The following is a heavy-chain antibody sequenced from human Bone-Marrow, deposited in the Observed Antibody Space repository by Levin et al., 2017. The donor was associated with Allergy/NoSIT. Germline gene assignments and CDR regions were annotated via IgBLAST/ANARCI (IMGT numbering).Heavy chain of an antibody. D-gene: IGHD3-22*01. Sequence: HTGGSLRLSCAASGFAFRSYAIHWVRQAPGRGLQWVAGISYDGSRQFFADSVKGRFTISRDNYKSTVFLQMNSLRGEDTAMYFCARFNYYDGSGPLYAFDIWGLGTMVTVSS. V-gene: IGHV3-30*04. CDR1: GFAFRSYA. J-gene: IGHJ3*02. CDR2: ISYDGSRQ. CDR3: ARFNYYDGSGPLYAFDI.